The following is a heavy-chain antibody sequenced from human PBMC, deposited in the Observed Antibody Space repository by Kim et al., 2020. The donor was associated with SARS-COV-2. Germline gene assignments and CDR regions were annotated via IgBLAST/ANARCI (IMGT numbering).Heavy chain of an antibody. Sequence: PNSGGTNNAQKVQGRVTMTRDTSISTASMELSRLRSDDTAVYYCARSWDVWGQGTTVTVSS. CDR2: PNSGGT. J-gene: IGHJ6*02. V-gene: IGHV1-2*02. CDR3: ARSWDV.